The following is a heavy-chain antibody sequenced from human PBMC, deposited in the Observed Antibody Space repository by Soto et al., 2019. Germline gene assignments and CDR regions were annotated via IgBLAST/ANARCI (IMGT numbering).Heavy chain of an antibody. J-gene: IGHJ6*02. Sequence: SETLSLTCTVSGGSISSYYWSWIRQPPGKGLEFIGYIYYTGSTNYKPSFKSRVTISVDTPKNQFSLKLSSVTAADTAVYYCAGIGVPAAAGTPYYYYYGMDVWGQGTTVT. CDR1: GGSISSYY. CDR3: AGIGVPAAAGTPYYYYYGMDV. CDR2: IYYTGST. D-gene: IGHD6-13*01. V-gene: IGHV4-59*08.